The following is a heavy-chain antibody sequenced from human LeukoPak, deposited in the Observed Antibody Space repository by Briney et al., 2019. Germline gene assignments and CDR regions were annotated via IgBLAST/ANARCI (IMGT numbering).Heavy chain of an antibody. CDR1: GFTFSSYA. D-gene: IGHD3-22*01. CDR3: AKVRNYYDSSGYPPYFDY. CDR2: ISGSGSST. J-gene: IGHJ4*02. V-gene: IGHV3-23*01. Sequence: GGSLRVSCAASGFTFSSYAMSWVRQAPGKGLEWVSAISGSGSSTYYADSVKGRFTISRDNSKNTLYLQMNSLRAEDTAVYYCAKVRNYYDSSGYPPYFDYWGQGTLVTVSS.